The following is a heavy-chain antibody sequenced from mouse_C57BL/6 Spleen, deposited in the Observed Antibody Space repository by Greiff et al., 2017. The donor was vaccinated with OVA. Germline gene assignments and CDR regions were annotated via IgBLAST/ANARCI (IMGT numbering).Heavy chain of an antibody. CDR2: IYPGDGDT. J-gene: IGHJ4*01. Sequence: QVTLKVSGPELVKPGASVKISCKASGYAFSSSWMNWVKQRPGKGLEWIGRIYPGDGDTNYNGKFKGKATLTADKSSSTAYMQLSSLTSEDSAVYFCARDYGSSYAMDYWGQGTTVTVSS. CDR3: ARDYGSSYAMDY. CDR1: GYAFSSSW. V-gene: IGHV1-82*01. D-gene: IGHD1-1*01.